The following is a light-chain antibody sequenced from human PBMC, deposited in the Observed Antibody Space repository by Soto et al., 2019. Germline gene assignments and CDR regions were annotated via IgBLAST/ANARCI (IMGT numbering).Light chain of an antibody. Sequence: EIVLTQSPGTLTLPPGERATLSCRASQSVSNNYLAWYQQKRGQAPRLLMSGASNRATGIPDRFSGSGSGTDFTLTISRLGLEDFAVYYCQQYGSSTVTFGLGTKVDIK. CDR3: QQYGSSTVT. CDR2: GAS. V-gene: IGKV3-20*01. CDR1: QSVSNNY. J-gene: IGKJ3*01.